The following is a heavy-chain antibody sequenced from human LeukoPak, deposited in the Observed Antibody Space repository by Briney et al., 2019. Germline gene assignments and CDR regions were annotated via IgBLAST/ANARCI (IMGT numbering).Heavy chain of an antibody. Sequence: GGSLRLSCAASGFTFSSYSMNWFRQAPGKGLEWVSSISSSSSYIYYADSVKGRFTISRDNAKNSLYLQMNSLRAEDTAVYYCARVGYYDYVWGSYRPMDVWGKGTTVTVSS. D-gene: IGHD3-16*02. V-gene: IGHV3-21*01. CDR2: ISSSSSYI. CDR1: GFTFSSYS. J-gene: IGHJ6*03. CDR3: ARVGYYDYVWGSYRPMDV.